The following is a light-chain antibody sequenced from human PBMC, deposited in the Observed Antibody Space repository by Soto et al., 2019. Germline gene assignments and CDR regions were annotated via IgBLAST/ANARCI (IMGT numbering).Light chain of an antibody. CDR1: SRDVGGYNL. CDR3: CARADTSPVL. J-gene: IGLJ2*01. Sequence: QSVLTQPASVSGSPGQSIIISCTGTSRDVGGYNLFSLYQQYPDKAPKLIIYEGTKRPSGVSNRFSGSWSGNTASLTISGLQAEDEADYYCCARADTSPVLFGGGTKLTVL. V-gene: IGLV2-23*01. CDR2: EGT.